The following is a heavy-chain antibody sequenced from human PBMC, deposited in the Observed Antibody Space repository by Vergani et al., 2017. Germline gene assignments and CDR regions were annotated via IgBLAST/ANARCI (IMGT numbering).Heavy chain of an antibody. D-gene: IGHD4-17*01. CDR3: TTLRSG. CDR2: IKSKTDGGTT. CDR1: GGSISSGGYY. J-gene: IGHJ3*01. Sequence: VQLQESGPGLVKPSQTLSLTCTVSGGSISSGGYYWSWIRQHPGKGLEWVGRIKSKTDGGTTDYAAPVKGRFTISRDDSKNTLYLQMNSLKTEDTAVYYCTTLRSGWGQGTMVTVSS. V-gene: IGHV3-15*01.